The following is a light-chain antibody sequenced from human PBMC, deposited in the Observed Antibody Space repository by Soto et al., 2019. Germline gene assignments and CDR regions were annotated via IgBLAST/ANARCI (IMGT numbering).Light chain of an antibody. J-gene: IGLJ2*01. Sequence: QSALTQPASVSGSPGQSITISCTGTNNDVGAYPYVSWYQQHPGTAPKLIIYEVTNRPSGISDRFSGSKSGNTASLTISGLQAEDESDYYCSSFAISGTTVIFGGGTKLTVL. V-gene: IGLV2-14*01. CDR1: NNDVGAYPY. CDR2: EVT. CDR3: SSFAISGTTVI.